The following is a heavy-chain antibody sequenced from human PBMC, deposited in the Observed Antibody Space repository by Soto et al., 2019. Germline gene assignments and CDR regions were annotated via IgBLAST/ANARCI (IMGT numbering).Heavy chain of an antibody. Sequence: ASVTVSCKASGYTFTSYDINWVRQATGQGLEWMGWMNPNSGNTGYAQKFQGRVTMTRNTSISTAYTELSSLRSEDTAVYYCVRGRDAFDIWGQGTMVTVSS. CDR2: MNPNSGNT. CDR1: GYTFTSYD. V-gene: IGHV1-8*02. CDR3: VRGRDAFDI. J-gene: IGHJ3*02.